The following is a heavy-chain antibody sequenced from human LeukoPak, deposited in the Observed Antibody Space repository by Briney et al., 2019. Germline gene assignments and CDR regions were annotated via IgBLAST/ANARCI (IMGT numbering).Heavy chain of an antibody. Sequence: SQTLSLTCAISGDNVSSNSATWTWIRQSPSRGLEWLGRTYYRSKWYIDYAVSVKSRIIINPETSKNQFSLQVNSVTPEDTAVYYCARDDSSSRGGFDYCGQGTPVTVSS. CDR1: GDNVSSNSAT. V-gene: IGHV6-1*01. J-gene: IGHJ4*02. CDR3: ARDDSSSRGGFDY. D-gene: IGHD3-22*01. CDR2: TYYRSKWYI.